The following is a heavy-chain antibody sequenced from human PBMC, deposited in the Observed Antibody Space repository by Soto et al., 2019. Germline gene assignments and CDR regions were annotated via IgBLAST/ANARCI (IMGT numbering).Heavy chain of an antibody. Sequence: PGESLKISCQGSGYSFTNYWIGRVRQMPGKGLEWMAIIYPGDSDTRYSPSVQGQVTISADKSISTAYLQWSSLKASDTAMYYCARKNRYYFDYWGQGTLVTVSS. V-gene: IGHV5-51*01. J-gene: IGHJ4*02. CDR2: IYPGDSDT. CDR3: ARKNRYYFDY. CDR1: GYSFTNYW.